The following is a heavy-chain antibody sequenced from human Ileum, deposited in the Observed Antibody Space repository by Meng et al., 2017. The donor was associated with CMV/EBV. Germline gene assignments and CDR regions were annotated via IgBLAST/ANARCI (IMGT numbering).Heavy chain of an antibody. CDR2: INEDGSEI. D-gene: IGHD5-18*01. J-gene: IGHJ4*02. V-gene: IGHV3-7*01. CDR1: GFSFSNTW. CDR3: ARDQGRYTNYVYY. Sequence: GESLKISCAASGFSFSNTWMTWVRHIPGKGLQWVANINEDGSEIFYVDSVKGRFTVSRDNAKDSIYLQMNNLRVEDPAVYYCARDQGRYTNYVYYWGQGTVVTVSS.